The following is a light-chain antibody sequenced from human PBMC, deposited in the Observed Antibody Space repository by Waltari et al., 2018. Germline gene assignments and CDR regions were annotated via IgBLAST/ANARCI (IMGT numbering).Light chain of an antibody. CDR3: CSYAGSSTYV. CDR2: VGS. J-gene: IGLJ1*01. CDR1: SSDVGNYNL. V-gene: IGLV2-23*01. Sequence: QSALTQPASVSGSPGQSITISCTGTSSDVGNYNLVSWYQQHPGKAPKLMISVGSKRPSGVSNRCSGSKSGNTASLTSSGLQAEDEAEYYCCSYAGSSTYVFGTGTKVTVL.